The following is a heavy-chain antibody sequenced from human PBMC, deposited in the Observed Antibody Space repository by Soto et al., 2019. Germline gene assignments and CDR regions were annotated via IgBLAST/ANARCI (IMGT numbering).Heavy chain of an antibody. CDR3: ATRPSYENCFDY. Sequence: ASVKVSCKASGYTFTTYYIHWLRQAPGQGLEWVGVINPSGGTTSYSQKFQGRVTMARDTSTSTVSMELSSLGFEDTAMYYCATRPSYENCFDYCGQGTLVTVYS. D-gene: IGHD5-12*01. CDR2: INPSGGTT. V-gene: IGHV1-46*01. CDR1: GYTFTTYY. J-gene: IGHJ4*02.